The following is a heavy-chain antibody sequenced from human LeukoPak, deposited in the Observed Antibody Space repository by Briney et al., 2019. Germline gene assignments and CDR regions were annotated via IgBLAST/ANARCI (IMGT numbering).Heavy chain of an antibody. J-gene: IGHJ5*02. Sequence: ASVKVSCKASGYTFTSDYMHWVRQAPGQGLEWMGIINPSGGSTSYAQKFQGRVTMTRDTSTSTVYMELSSLRSEDTAVYYCARTRSFYDSSGYYYGWFDPWGQGTLVTVSS. V-gene: IGHV1-46*01. D-gene: IGHD3-22*01. CDR3: ARTRSFYDSSGYYYGWFDP. CDR1: GYTFTSDY. CDR2: INPSGGST.